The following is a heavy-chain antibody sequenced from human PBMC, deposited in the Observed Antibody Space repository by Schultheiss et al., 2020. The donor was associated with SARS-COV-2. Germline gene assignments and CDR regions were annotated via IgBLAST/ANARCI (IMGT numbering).Heavy chain of an antibody. Sequence: GGSLRLSCVASGFDFSTYEMNWVRQAPGKGLEWVSYISSSGSTIYYADSVKGRFTISRDNSKNILYLQMNSLRAEDTALYYCAKGLGYFFDYWGQGTLVTVSS. CDR2: ISSSGSTI. CDR3: AKGLGYFFDY. J-gene: IGHJ4*02. CDR1: GFDFSTYE. V-gene: IGHV3-48*03. D-gene: IGHD1-26*01.